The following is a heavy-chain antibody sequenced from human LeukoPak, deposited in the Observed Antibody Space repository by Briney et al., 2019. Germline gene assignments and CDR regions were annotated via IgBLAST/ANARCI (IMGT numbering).Heavy chain of an antibody. CDR1: GYTFTSYG. J-gene: IGHJ4*02. V-gene: IGHV1-18*01. CDR3: ARATIAVAGTSFDY. CDR2: ISAYNGNT. D-gene: IGHD6-19*01. Sequence: GASVKVSCKASGYTFTSYGIRWVRQAPGQALEWMGWISAYNGNTNYAQKLQGRVTMTTDTSTSTAYMELRSLRSDDTAVYYCARATIAVAGTSFDYWGQRTLVTVSS.